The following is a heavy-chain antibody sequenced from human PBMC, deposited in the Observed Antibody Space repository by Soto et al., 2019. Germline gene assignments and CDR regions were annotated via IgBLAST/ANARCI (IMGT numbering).Heavy chain of an antibody. D-gene: IGHD3-3*01. V-gene: IGHV3-30-3*01. CDR3: ARDKRDLRFLEWSYYFDF. CDR1: GFTFSSYA. J-gene: IGHJ4*02. Sequence: GGSLRLSCAASGFTFSSYAMHWVRQAPGKGLEWVAVISYDGSNKYYADSVKGRFTISRDNSKNMLYLQMNSLRAEDTAVYYFARDKRDLRFLEWSYYFDFWGQGTLVTVSS. CDR2: ISYDGSNK.